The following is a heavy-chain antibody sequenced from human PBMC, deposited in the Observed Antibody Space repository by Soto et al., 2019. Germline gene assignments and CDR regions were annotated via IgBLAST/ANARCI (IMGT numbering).Heavy chain of an antibody. CDR1: GYTFTSYA. J-gene: IGHJ6*02. CDR3: ARETAPSDV. V-gene: IGHV1-3*01. Sequence: QVQLVQSGAEVKKPGASVKVSCKASGYTFTSYAMRWVRQAPGQRLEWMGWINAGNGNTKYSQKFQGRVTITRDTSASTADMDLSSLRSKDTAVYYCARETAPSDVWAQGTTVTLSS. CDR2: INAGNGNT.